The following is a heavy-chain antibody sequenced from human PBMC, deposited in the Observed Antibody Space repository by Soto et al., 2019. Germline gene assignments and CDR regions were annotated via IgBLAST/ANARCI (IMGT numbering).Heavy chain of an antibody. CDR2: IKSKSDGGTA. D-gene: IGHD1-26*01. CDR3: TSRYCGLRVDY. J-gene: IGHJ4*02. V-gene: IGHV3-15*01. CDR1: GFTFNAAW. Sequence: PAGSLTLSCAVSGFTFNAAWMNWVRHPPGEGMEWIAHIKSKSDGGTADYAATVKGRFTISTDESKNTLYLQMNSVKSDDTAVYYCTSRYCGLRVDYWGQGTLVTVSS.